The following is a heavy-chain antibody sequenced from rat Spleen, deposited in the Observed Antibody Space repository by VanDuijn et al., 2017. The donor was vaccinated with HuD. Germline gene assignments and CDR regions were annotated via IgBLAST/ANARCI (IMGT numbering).Heavy chain of an antibody. V-gene: IGHV2-43*01. J-gene: IGHJ2*01. CDR2: IGTGGST. D-gene: IGHD2-5*01. CDR1: GFSLTSYH. CDR3: ARANRDTYAHFDY. Sequence: QVQLKESGPGLVQPSQTLSLTCTVSGFSLTSYHVSWVRQPPGKGLEWMGVIGTGGSTAYNSLPKSRLRITRDISKSQVFLKKNSLQTEDTATYYCARANRDTYAHFDYWGQGVMVTVSS.